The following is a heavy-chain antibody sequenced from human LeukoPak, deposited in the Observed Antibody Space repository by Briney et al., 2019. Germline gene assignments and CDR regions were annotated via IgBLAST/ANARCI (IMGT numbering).Heavy chain of an antibody. D-gene: IGHD3-10*01. V-gene: IGHV3-66*01. CDR2: IYSGGST. CDR3: QGEAKKFGESYPYYFDY. CDR1: GFTVSSNY. J-gene: IGHJ4*02. Sequence: PGGSLRLSCAASGFTVSSNYMSWVRQAPGKGLEWVSVIYSGGSTYYADSVKGRFTISRDNSKNTLYLQMNSLRAEDTAVYYYQGEAKKFGESYPYYFDYWGQGTLVTVSS.